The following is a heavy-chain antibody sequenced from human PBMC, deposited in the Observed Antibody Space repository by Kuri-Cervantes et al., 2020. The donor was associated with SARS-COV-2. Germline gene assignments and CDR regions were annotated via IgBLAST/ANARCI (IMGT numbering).Heavy chain of an antibody. D-gene: IGHD2/OR15-2a*01. J-gene: IGHJ4*02. CDR3: TTLLLGY. CDR1: GFTFSGSA. V-gene: IGHV3-73*01. Sequence: GGSLRLSCAASGFTFSGSAMHWVRQASGKGLEWVGRIRSKANSYATAFAASVKGRFTISGDDSKNTLYLQMSSLKTEDTAVYYCTTLLLGYWGQGTLVTVSS. CDR2: IRSKANSYAT.